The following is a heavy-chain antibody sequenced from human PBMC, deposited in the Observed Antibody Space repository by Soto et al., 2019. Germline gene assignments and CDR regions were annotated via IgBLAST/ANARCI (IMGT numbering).Heavy chain of an antibody. CDR1: GYTFTSYA. J-gene: IGHJ6*02. D-gene: IGHD3-10*01. CDR3: ARGGSGRGYYYYGMDV. Sequence: QVQLVQSGAEVKKPGASVKVSCKASGYTFTSYATHWVRQAPGQRLEWMGWINAGNGNTKYSQKFQARVTITRDTSASTAYMELSSLRSEDTAVYYCARGGSGRGYYYYGMDVWGQGTTVTVSS. V-gene: IGHV1-3*01. CDR2: INAGNGNT.